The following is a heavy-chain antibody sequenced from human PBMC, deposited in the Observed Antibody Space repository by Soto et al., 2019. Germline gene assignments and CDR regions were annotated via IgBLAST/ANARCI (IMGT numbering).Heavy chain of an antibody. CDR3: ARRDRGGYNDHDAFDI. J-gene: IGHJ3*02. CDR1: GYSFTSYW. D-gene: IGHD5-12*01. V-gene: IGHV5-10-1*01. Sequence: GESLKISCKGSGYSFTSYWISWVRQMPGKGLEWMGKIDPSDSYTNYSPSFQGHVTISADKSISTAYLQWSGLKASDTAMYYCARRDRGGYNDHDAFDIWGQGTVVTVSS. CDR2: IDPSDSYT.